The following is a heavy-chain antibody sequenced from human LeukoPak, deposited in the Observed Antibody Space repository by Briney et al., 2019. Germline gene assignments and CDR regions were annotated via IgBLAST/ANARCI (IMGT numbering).Heavy chain of an antibody. J-gene: IGHJ4*02. V-gene: IGHV4-4*07. CDR3: ARNLHLGATYRYFDY. D-gene: IGHD1-26*01. CDR1: GDSISSYY. Sequence: SETLSLTCIVSGDSISSYYWSWIRQPAGKGLEWIGRIYSAGSTNYKPSLKSRVTMSVDTSKNQFSLKLSSVTAADTAVYYCARNLHLGATYRYFDYWGQGTLVTVSS. CDR2: IYSAGST.